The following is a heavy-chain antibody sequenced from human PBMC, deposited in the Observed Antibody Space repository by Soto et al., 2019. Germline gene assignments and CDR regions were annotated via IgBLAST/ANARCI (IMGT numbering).Heavy chain of an antibody. CDR2: IIPIFGTA. J-gene: IGHJ4*02. CDR1: GGTFSSNA. Sequence: QVQLVQSGAEVKKPGSSVKVTCKASGGTFSSNAISWVRQAPGQGLEWMGGIIPIFGTAHYAQKFQGRVTSTADESTSAASMELSSLKSEDTAVYYCATGGRGYSAARLYEFAFWGQGNRVTVSS. V-gene: IGHV1-69*12. D-gene: IGHD5-12*01. CDR3: ATGGRGYSAARLYEFAF.